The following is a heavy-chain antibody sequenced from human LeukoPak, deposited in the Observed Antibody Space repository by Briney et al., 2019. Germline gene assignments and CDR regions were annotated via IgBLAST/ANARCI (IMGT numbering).Heavy chain of an antibody. CDR2: IIPIFGTA. CDR3: ARNGGGGGSFLYGMDV. Sequence: ASVKVSCKAPGGTFSSYAISWVRQAPGQGLEWMGGIIPIFGTANYAQKFQGRVTITADESTSTAYMELSSLRSEDTAVYYCARNGGGGGSFLYGMDVWGQGTTVTVSS. J-gene: IGHJ6*02. V-gene: IGHV1-69*13. CDR1: GGTFSSYA. D-gene: IGHD2-15*01.